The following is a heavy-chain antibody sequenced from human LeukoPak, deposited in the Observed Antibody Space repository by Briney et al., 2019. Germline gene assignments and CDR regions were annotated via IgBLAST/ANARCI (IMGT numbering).Heavy chain of an antibody. CDR3: ANTYDSSGYDY. V-gene: IGHV3-74*01. J-gene: IGHJ4*02. CDR2: INSDGSST. CDR1: GFTFSSYW. D-gene: IGHD3-22*01. Sequence: GGSLRLSCAASGFTFSSYWMHWVRQAPGKGLVWVSRINSDGSSTSYADSVKGRFTISRDNAKNTLYLQMNSLRAEDTAVYYCANTYDSSGYDYWGQGTLVTVSS.